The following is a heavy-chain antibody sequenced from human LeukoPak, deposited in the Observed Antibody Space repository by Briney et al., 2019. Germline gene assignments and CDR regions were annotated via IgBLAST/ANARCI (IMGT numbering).Heavy chain of an antibody. J-gene: IGHJ4*02. CDR1: GGSISSGSYY. CDR2: IYTSGST. V-gene: IGHV4-61*02. D-gene: IGHD7-27*01. CDR3: ARDLGLGSLFDY. Sequence: SETLSLTCTVSGGSISSGSYYWSWIRQPAGKGPEWIGRIYTSGSTNYNPSLKSRVTISVDTSKNQFSLKLSSVTAADTAVYYCARDLGLGSLFDYWGQGTLVTVSS.